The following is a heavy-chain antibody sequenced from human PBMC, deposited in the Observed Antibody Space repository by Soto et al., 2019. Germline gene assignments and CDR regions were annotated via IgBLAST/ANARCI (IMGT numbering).Heavy chain of an antibody. V-gene: IGHV1-69*08. Sequence: QVQLVQSGAEVKKPGSSVKVSCKASGGTFSSYTISWVRQAPGQGLEWMGRIIPILGIANYAQKFQGRVTITADKSTSTAYMELSSPRSEDTAVYYCAREVGSGSCVTWGQGTLVTVSS. CDR2: IIPILGIA. CDR3: AREVGSGSCVT. D-gene: IGHD3-10*01. CDR1: GGTFSSYT. J-gene: IGHJ4*02.